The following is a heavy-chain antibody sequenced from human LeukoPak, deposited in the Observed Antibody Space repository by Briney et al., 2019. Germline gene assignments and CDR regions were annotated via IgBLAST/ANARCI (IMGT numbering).Heavy chain of an antibody. J-gene: IGHJ4*02. CDR3: ARGLSLTDTCMIF. D-gene: IGHD3/OR15-3a*01. CDR1: GYPFTSYY. V-gene: IGHV1-46*01. Sequence: ASVKVSCKASGYPFTSYYIHWVRQAPGQGLEWMGIIDPSSDTPSYAQKFQGRVTMTRDTSTTTVYMELNSLRSEDTAVYYCARGLSLTDTCMIFWGQGTLGTVSS. CDR2: IDPSSDTP.